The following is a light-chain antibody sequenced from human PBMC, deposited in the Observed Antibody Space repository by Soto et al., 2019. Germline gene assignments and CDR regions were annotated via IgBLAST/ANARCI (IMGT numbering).Light chain of an antibody. J-gene: IGKJ2*01. V-gene: IGKV4-1*01. CDR3: QQYESTPPT. CDR1: QSVLYNSNNKNY. Sequence: DIVMTQSPDSLAVSLGERATLNCKSSQSVLYNSNNKNYLAWYQQRPGQPPKLLIYWASTRESGVPDRFSGSGSGTDFTLTITSLQAEDVAVYYCQQYESTPPTFGQGTKLEIK. CDR2: WAS.